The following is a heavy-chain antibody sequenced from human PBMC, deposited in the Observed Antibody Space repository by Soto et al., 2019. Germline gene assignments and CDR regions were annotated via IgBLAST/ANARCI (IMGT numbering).Heavy chain of an antibody. D-gene: IGHD3-10*01. V-gene: IGHV1-24*01. J-gene: IGHJ4*02. Sequence: ASVKVSCKVSGYTLTELSMHWVRQAPGKGLEWMGGFDPEDGETIYAQKFQGRVTMTEDTSTDTAYMELSSLRSEDTAVYYCATARLWFGELLPLAFDYWGQGTLVTVSP. CDR1: GYTLTELS. CDR2: FDPEDGET. CDR3: ATARLWFGELLPLAFDY.